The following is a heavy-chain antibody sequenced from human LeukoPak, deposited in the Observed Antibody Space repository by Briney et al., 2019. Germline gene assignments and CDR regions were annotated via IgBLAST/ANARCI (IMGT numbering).Heavy chain of an antibody. CDR1: GFTFSSYE. V-gene: IGHV3-48*03. Sequence: PGGSLRLSCAASGFTFSSYEMNWVRQAPGKGLEWVSYISSSGSTIYYADSVKGRFTISRDNAKNSLYLQMNSLRAEDTAVYYCATGYCSGGSCYFSFDYWGQGTLVTVSS. D-gene: IGHD2-15*01. CDR2: ISSSGSTI. CDR3: ATGYCSGGSCYFSFDY. J-gene: IGHJ4*02.